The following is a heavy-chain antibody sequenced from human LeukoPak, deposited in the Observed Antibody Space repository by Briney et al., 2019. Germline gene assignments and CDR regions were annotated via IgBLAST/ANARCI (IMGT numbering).Heavy chain of an antibody. D-gene: IGHD3-10*02. CDR3: ARDYYVGNWFDP. J-gene: IGHJ5*02. V-gene: IGHV4-59*01. CDR1: GGSISSYY. CDR2: IYYSGST. Sequence: SETLSLTCTVSGGSISSYYWSWIRQPPGKGLEWIGYIYYSGSTNYNPSLKSRVTISVDTSKNQFSLKLSSVTAADTAVYYCARDYYVGNWFDPWGRGTLVTVSS.